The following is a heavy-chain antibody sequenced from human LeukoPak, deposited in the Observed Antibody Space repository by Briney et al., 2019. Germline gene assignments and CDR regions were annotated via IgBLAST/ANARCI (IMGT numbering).Heavy chain of an antibody. V-gene: IGHV4-61*02. CDR2: IYTSGST. CDR1: GGSISSGSYY. CDR3: ASMRSFSGSYSIDY. D-gene: IGHD1-26*01. J-gene: IGHJ4*02. Sequence: SETLFLTCTVSGGSISSGSYYWSWIRQPAGKGLEWIGRIYTSGSTNYNPSLKSRVTISVDTSKNQFSLKLSSVTAADTAVYYCASMRSFSGSYSIDYWGQGTLVTVSS.